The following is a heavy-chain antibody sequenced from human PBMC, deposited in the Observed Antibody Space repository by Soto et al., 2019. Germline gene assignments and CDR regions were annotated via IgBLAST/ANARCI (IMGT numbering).Heavy chain of an antibody. V-gene: IGHV3-43*01. D-gene: IGHD3-10*01. CDR2: ISWDGGST. CDR1: GFTFDDYT. CDR3: AKAFHGKLWFGELGEDYYYGMDV. J-gene: IGHJ6*02. Sequence: GGSLRLSCAASGFTFDDYTMHWVRQAPGKGLEWVSLISWDGGSTYYADSVKGRFTISRDNSKNSLCLQMNSLRTEDSALYYCAKAFHGKLWFGELGEDYYYGMDVWGQGTTVTVSS.